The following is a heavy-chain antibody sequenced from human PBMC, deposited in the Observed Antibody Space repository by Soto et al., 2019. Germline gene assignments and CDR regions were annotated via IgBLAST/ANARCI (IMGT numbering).Heavy chain of an antibody. Sequence: AGSLRLSCAASGFTFSSYCISCVRQAPGKGLEWVANIKQDGSEKYYVDSVKGRFTISRDNAKNSLYLQMNSLRAEDTAVYYCARGGSSSWWYYMDVWGKGTTVTVSS. CDR2: IKQDGSEK. CDR3: ARGGSSSWWYYMDV. V-gene: IGHV3-7*01. D-gene: IGHD6-6*01. CDR1: GFTFSSYC. J-gene: IGHJ6*03.